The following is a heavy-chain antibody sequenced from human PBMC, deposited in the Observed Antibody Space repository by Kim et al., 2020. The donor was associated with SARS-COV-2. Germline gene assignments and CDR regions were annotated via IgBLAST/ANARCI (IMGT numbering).Heavy chain of an antibody. CDR1: GFTFSSYA. CDR2: ISYDGSNK. J-gene: IGHJ4*02. V-gene: IGHV3-30*04. CDR3: ARDRQQLTSRRNYFDY. D-gene: IGHD6-13*01. Sequence: GGSLRLSFAASGFTFSSYAMHWVRQAPGKGLEWVAVISYDGSNKYYADSVKGRFTISRDNSKNTLYLQMNSLRAEDTAVYYCARDRQQLTSRRNYFDYWGQGTLVTVSS.